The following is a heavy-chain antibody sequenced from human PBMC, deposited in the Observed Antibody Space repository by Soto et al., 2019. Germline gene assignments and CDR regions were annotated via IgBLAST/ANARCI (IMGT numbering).Heavy chain of an antibody. CDR1: GGSISSSGYY. Sequence: QVQLQESGPGLVKPSQTLSLTCTVSGGSISSSGYYWTWIRQHPGKGLEWIGYNYYSGITYYNPSLKSVVIISLETSKNQFSLKLSSVTAADTAVYYCARGSSIAGLYYGMDVWGQGTTVTVSS. CDR3: ARGSSIAGLYYGMDV. D-gene: IGHD6-6*01. J-gene: IGHJ6*02. CDR2: NYYSGIT. V-gene: IGHV4-31*01.